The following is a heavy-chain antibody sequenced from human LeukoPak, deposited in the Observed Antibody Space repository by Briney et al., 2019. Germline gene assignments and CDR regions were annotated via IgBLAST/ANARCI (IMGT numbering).Heavy chain of an antibody. CDR1: GFTFSSYS. CDR3: ARGCYYDSSGYFLDQH. CDR2: ISSSSSYI. D-gene: IGHD3-22*01. J-gene: IGHJ1*01. V-gene: IGHV3-21*01. Sequence: PGGSLRLSCAASGFTFSSYSMNWVRQAPGKGLDWVSSISSSSSYIYYADSVKGRFTISRDNAKNSLYLQMNSLRAEDTAVYYCARGCYYDSSGYFLDQHWGQGTLVTVSS.